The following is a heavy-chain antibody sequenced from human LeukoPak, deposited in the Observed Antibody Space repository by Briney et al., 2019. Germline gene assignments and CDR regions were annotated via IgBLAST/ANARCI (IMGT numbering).Heavy chain of an antibody. CDR2: INPSGGST. CDR1: GYTFTSYY. Sequence: VASVKVSCKASGYTFTSYYMHWVRQAPGQGLEWMGIINPSGGSTSYAQKFQGRVTMTRDMSTSTVCMELSSLRSEDTAVYYCARDLSSGYLDTDSWYFDLWGRGTLVTVSS. J-gene: IGHJ2*01. V-gene: IGHV1-46*01. D-gene: IGHD3-22*01. CDR3: ARDLSSGYLDTDSWYFDL.